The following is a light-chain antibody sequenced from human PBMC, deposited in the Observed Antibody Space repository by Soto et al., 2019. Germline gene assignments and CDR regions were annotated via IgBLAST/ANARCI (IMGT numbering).Light chain of an antibody. Sequence: DIQMTQSPSSLSASVGDRVTITCRASQSITTYLNWYRQKPGKAPKLLIYAASSLQSGVPSRVSGNGSGTDFTLTISSLQSEDCATYYCQQSYSTLWTFGQGTKVDI. J-gene: IGKJ1*01. CDR2: AAS. CDR3: QQSYSTLWT. CDR1: QSITTY. V-gene: IGKV1-39*01.